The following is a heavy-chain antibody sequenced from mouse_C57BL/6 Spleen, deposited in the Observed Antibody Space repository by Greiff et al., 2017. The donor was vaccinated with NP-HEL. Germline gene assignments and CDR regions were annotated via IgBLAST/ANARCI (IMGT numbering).Heavy chain of an antibody. J-gene: IGHJ2*01. V-gene: IGHV5-17*01. CDR1: GFTFSDYG. D-gene: IGHD1-1*01. CDR2: ISSGSSTI. CDR3: ARDYGSSYVT. Sequence: VQLKESGGGLVKPGGSLKLSCAASGFTFSDYGMHWVRQAPEKGLEWVAYISSGSSTIYYADTVKGRFTISRDNAKNTLFLQMTSLRSEDTAMYYCARDYGSSYVTWGQGTTLTVSS.